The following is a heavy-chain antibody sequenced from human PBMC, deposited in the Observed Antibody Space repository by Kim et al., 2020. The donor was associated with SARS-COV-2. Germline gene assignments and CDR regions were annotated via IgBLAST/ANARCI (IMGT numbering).Heavy chain of an antibody. V-gene: IGHV3-7*01. J-gene: IGHJ4*02. CDR1: GFTFSSYW. Sequence: GGSLRLSCAASGFTFSSYWMSWVRQAPGKGLEWVANIKQDGSEKYYVDSVKGRFTISGDNAKNSLYLQMNSLRAEDTAVYYCARDGDYLPFDYWGQGNLVTVSS. CDR2: IKQDGSEK. CDR3: ARDGDYLPFDY. D-gene: IGHD4-17*01.